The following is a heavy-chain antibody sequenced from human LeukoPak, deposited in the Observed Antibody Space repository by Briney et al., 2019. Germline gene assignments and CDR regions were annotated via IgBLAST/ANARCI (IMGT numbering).Heavy chain of an antibody. D-gene: IGHD2-2*01. V-gene: IGHV3-21*01. CDR2: ISSSSSYI. Sequence: GGPLRLSCAASGFIFSSCSMNWVRQARGKGLEWVTSISSSSSYIYYADSVKRRFTISRDNAKNSLYLQMNRLRAEDTAVYYGARGRGYCRSTSCYDPPGYGDPIDYWGQGTLVTVSS. J-gene: IGHJ4*02. CDR1: GFIFSSCS. CDR3: ARGRGYCRSTSCYDPPGYGDPIDY.